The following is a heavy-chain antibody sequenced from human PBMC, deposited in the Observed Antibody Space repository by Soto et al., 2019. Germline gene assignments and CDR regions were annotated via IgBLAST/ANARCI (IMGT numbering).Heavy chain of an antibody. CDR3: ARDEHSSGWYFYYYYYYGMDV. CDR2: ISAYNGNT. Sequence: ASVEASCKXSGYTFTSYGISWVRQAPGQGLEWMGWISAYNGNTNYAQKLQGRVTMTTDTSTSTAYMELRSLRSDDTAVYYCARDEHSSGWYFYYYYYYGMDVWGQGTTVTVSS. CDR1: GYTFTSYG. D-gene: IGHD6-19*01. J-gene: IGHJ6*02. V-gene: IGHV1-18*01.